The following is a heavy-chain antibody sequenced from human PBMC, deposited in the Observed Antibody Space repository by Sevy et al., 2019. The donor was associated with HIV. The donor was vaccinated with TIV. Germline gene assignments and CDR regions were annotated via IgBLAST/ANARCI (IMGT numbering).Heavy chain of an antibody. D-gene: IGHD4-17*01. V-gene: IGHV3-23*01. CDR3: ATALRDYGDYLLAF. CDR2: ISGGGGDT. J-gene: IGHJ4*02. Sequence: GGSLRLSCVASGFAFRGRAMSWVRQAPGKGLEWVSAISGGGGDTYYAPSVKGRFTISRDNSKDTLYLHLNSLRADDTAMFYCATALRDYGDYLLAFWGQGTLVTVSS. CDR1: GFAFRGRA.